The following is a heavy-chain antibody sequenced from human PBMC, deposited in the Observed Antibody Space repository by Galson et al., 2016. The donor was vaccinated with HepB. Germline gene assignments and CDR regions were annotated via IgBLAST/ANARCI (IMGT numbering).Heavy chain of an antibody. Sequence: SLRLSCAASGFTFINAWMTWVRQAPGKGLEWVAHIKSKTDGGTTDYAAPVKGRFTVSRDDSKTTGYLQMNSLKTEDTAVYYCTILTPYLLGATPADWYFDLWGRGTLVTVSS. V-gene: IGHV3-15*01. CDR1: GFTFINAW. CDR2: IKSKTDGGTT. D-gene: IGHD1-26*01. J-gene: IGHJ2*01. CDR3: TILTPYLLGATPADWYFDL.